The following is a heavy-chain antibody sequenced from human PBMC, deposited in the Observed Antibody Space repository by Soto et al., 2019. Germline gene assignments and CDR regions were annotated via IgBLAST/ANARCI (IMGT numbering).Heavy chain of an antibody. J-gene: IGHJ3*02. V-gene: IGHV3-30*03. Sequence: PGGSLRLSCAASGFTFSSYAMHWVRQAPGKGLEWVTVISYDGSNKYYVDSVKGRFTISRDNSKNTLYLQMNNLRTEDTGVYFCARDIYSYGSAGTPDIWGQGTMVTVSS. D-gene: IGHD5-18*01. CDR1: GFTFSSYA. CDR3: ARDIYSYGSAGTPDI. CDR2: ISYDGSNK.